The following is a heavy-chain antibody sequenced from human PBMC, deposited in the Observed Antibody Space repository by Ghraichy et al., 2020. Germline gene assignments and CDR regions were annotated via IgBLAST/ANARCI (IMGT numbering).Heavy chain of an antibody. D-gene: IGHD5-18*01. CDR2: IFYTGTT. Sequence: SETLSLTCTVSGGSISSSSYYWGWIRQPPGKGLEWIGSIFYTGTTSYNSSLKSRVTISVDTSKNQFSLKLSSVTAADTAVYYCARARGGDSYGEYYFDYWGQGTLVTVSS. CDR3: ARARGGDSYGEYYFDY. V-gene: IGHV4-39*07. J-gene: IGHJ4*02. CDR1: GGSISSSSYY.